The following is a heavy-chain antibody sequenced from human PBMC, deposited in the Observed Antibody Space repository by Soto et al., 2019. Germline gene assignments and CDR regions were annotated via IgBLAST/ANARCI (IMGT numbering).Heavy chain of an antibody. CDR3: VAGPDHAKSAY. Sequence: ETLSLTCTVSGGSISDLYLSWTRQPPGKGLEWIGYGLRHEFVGTNPSLTNRVTISVDMSKRQFSLRLNSVTAADTAVYYCVAGPDHAKSAYWGQGTLVTVSS. V-gene: IGHV4-59*11. J-gene: IGHJ4*01. CDR1: GGSISDLY. CDR2: GLRHEFV.